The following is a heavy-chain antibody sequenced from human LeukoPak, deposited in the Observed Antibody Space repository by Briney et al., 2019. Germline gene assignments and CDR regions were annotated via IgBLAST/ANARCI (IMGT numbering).Heavy chain of an antibody. V-gene: IGHV1-69*02. CDR2: IIPILGIA. D-gene: IGHD3-3*01. Sequence: ASVKVSCKASGGTFSSYTISWVRQAPGQGLEWMGRIIPILGIANYAQKFQGRVTITADKSTSTAYMELSSLRSEDTAVYYCAIGLTIFGVPFDYWGQGTLVTVSS. CDR1: GGTFSSYT. CDR3: AIGLTIFGVPFDY. J-gene: IGHJ4*02.